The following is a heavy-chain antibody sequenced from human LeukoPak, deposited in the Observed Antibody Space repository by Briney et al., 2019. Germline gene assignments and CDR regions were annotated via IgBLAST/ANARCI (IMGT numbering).Heavy chain of an antibody. Sequence: GASVKVSCKASGYSFPSFDINWVRQATGQGLEWVGWMNPSSGNSGYAQKFQGRVTMTRNTSINTAYMELSGLRCEDTAVYYCARVTRYYYGMDVWGKGTTVTVSS. CDR1: GYSFPSFD. CDR2: MNPSSGNS. CDR3: ARVTRYYYGMDV. J-gene: IGHJ6*04. V-gene: IGHV1-8*02.